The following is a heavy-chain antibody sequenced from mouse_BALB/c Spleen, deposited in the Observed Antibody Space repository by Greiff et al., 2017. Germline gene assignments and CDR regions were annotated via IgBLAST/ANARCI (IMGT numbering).Heavy chain of an antibody. D-gene: IGHD2-14*01. J-gene: IGHJ2*01. CDR2: ISYDGSN. CDR1: GYSITSGYY. V-gene: IGHV3-6*02. CDR3: ARENRPYYFDD. Sequence: VQLKQSGPGLVKPSQSLSLTCSVTGYSITSGYYWNWIRQFPGNKLEWMGYISYDGSNNYNPSLKNRISITRDTSKNQFFLKLNSVTTEDTATYYCARENRPYYFDDWGQGTTLTVSS.